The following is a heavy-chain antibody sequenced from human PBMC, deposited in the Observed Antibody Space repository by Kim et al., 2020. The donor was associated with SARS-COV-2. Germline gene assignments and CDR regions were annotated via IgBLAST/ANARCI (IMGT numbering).Heavy chain of an antibody. CDR1: GFTFSSYA. Sequence: GGSLRLSCAASGFTFSSYAMSWVRQAPGKGLEWVSAISGSGGSTYYADSVKGRFTISRDNSKNTLYLQMNSLRAEDTAVYYCAKDQAMIVVVDDAFDIWGQGTMVTVSS. J-gene: IGHJ3*02. D-gene: IGHD3-22*01. V-gene: IGHV3-23*01. CDR3: AKDQAMIVVVDDAFDI. CDR2: ISGSGGST.